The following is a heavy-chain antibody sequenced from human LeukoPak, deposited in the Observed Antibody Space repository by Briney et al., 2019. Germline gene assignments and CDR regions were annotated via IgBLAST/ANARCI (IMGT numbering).Heavy chain of an antibody. CDR3: ARDPIEQWLVTEGYFDY. Sequence: GGSLRLSCAASGFTFSDYYMSWIRQAPGKGPEWVSYISSSGSTIYYADSVKGRFTISRGNAKNSLYLQMNSLRAEDTAVYYCARDPIEQWLVTEGYFDYWGQGTLVTVSS. J-gene: IGHJ4*02. V-gene: IGHV3-11*01. D-gene: IGHD6-19*01. CDR1: GFTFSDYY. CDR2: ISSSGSTI.